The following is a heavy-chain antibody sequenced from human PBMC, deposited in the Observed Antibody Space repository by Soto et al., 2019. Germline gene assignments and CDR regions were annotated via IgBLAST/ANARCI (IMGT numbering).Heavy chain of an antibody. V-gene: IGHV4-4*02. CDR1: GVSISTSNW. Sequence: QVQLQESGPGLVKPSGTLSLTCAVSGVSISTSNWWGWVRQSPGKGLEWIGDMLHSGATNYNPSLTSPVTISVDKPKNPFSPKLNSVTAPDTAVYYCARSVGWYAIDSWGQGTLVIVSS. D-gene: IGHD6-19*01. CDR3: ARSVGWYAIDS. J-gene: IGHJ4*02. CDR2: MLHSGAT.